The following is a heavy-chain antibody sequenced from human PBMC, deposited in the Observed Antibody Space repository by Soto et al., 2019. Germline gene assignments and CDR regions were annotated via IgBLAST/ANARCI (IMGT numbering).Heavy chain of an antibody. Sequence: GGSLRLSCAASGFTFSSYWMSWVRQAPGKGLEWVANIKQDGSEKYYVDSVKGRFTISRDNAKNSLYLQMNSLRAEDTAVYYCARDFWEQGPHYFDYWGQGTLVTVSS. CDR1: GFTFSSYW. V-gene: IGHV3-7*01. CDR3: ARDFWEQGPHYFDY. J-gene: IGHJ4*02. CDR2: IKQDGSEK. D-gene: IGHD1-26*01.